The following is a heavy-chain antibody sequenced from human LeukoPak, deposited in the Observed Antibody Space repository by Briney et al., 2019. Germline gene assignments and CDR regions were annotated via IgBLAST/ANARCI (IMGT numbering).Heavy chain of an antibody. V-gene: IGHV3-48*03. D-gene: IGHD4-17*01. CDR2: TSSSGSTI. Sequence: PGGSLRLSCAASGFTFSSYEMNWVRQAPGKGLEWVSYTSSSGSTIYYADSVKGRFTISRDNAQNSLYLQMNSLRAEDTAVYYCARGLAMTTTNWFDPWGQGTLVTVSS. CDR1: GFTFSSYE. J-gene: IGHJ5*02. CDR3: ARGLAMTTTNWFDP.